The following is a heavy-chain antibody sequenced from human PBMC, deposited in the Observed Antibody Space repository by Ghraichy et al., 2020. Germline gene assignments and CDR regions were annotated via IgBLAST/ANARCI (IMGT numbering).Heavy chain of an antibody. CDR3: AKLMGHDYGPDDAFDI. J-gene: IGHJ3*02. CDR2: ISGGGGST. Sequence: GGSLRLSCAASGFTFSNYAMSWVRQAPGKGLEWVSTISGGGGSTYYADSVKGRFTISRDNSKNTLYVQMNSLRAEDTAVYYCAKLMGHDYGPDDAFDIWGQGTMVTVSS. V-gene: IGHV3-23*01. D-gene: IGHD4/OR15-4a*01. CDR1: GFTFSNYA.